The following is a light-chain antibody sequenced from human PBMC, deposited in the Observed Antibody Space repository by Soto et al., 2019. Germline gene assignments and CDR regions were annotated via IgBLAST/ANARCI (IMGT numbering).Light chain of an antibody. CDR1: QGISSH. CDR3: QRYYTCPPP. CDR2: HAS. J-gene: IGKJ3*01. Sequence: DNQMTQSPSSLSASVGDRVTITCRASQGISSHLAWYQQRPGRDPHLLIFHASILHPAVPSRFSGSGSETDFTLTISSLQPEDVATYYCQRYYTCPPPFGRGTKVEIK. V-gene: IGKV1-27*01.